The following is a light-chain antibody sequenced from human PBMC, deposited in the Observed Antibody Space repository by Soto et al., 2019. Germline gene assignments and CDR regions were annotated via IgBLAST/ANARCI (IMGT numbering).Light chain of an antibody. CDR1: NIASKN. CDR3: QVWDSSTGV. V-gene: IGLV3-9*01. CDR2: RDS. J-gene: IGLJ1*01. Sequence: SYELTPALSVSVALGQTARITCGGNNIASKNVHWYQQKPGQAPVLVIYRDSNRPSGIPERFSGSNSGNTATLTISRAQAGDEADYYCQVWDSSTGVFGPGTKLTVL.